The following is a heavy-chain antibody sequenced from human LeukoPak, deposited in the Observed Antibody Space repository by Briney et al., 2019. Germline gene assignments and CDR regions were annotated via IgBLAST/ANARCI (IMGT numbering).Heavy chain of an antibody. CDR1: GYTFTGYY. V-gene: IGHV1-46*01. CDR3: ARGDWNDVAYYYYYYMDV. J-gene: IGHJ6*03. CDR2: INPSGGST. Sequence: ASVKVSCKASGYTFTGYYMHWVRQAPGQGLEWMGIINPSGGSTSYAQKFQGRVTMTRDMSTSTVYMELSSLRSEDTAVYYCARGDWNDVAYYYYYYMDVWGKGTTVTVSS. D-gene: IGHD1-1*01.